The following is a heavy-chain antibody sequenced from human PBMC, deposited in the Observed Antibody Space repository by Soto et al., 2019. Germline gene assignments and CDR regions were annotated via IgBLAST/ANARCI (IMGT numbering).Heavy chain of an antibody. CDR3: ARIPVDTYMINWFDP. CDR2: IYYSGST. Sequence: SETLSLTCTVSGGSVSSGDYYWSWIRQPPGKGLEWIGYIYYSGSTNYNPSLKSRVSISLDASKNQFSLRLTSVTAADTAVYYCARIPVDTYMINWFDPWGQGTLVTVSS. V-gene: IGHV4-61*08. D-gene: IGHD5-18*01. J-gene: IGHJ5*02. CDR1: GGSVSSGDYY.